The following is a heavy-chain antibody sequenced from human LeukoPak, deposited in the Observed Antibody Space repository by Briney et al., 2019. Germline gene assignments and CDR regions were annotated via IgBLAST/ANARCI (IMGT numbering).Heavy chain of an antibody. CDR2: IYYIGST. V-gene: IGHV4-59*01. J-gene: IGHJ3*02. CDR3: ARDYAFDI. Sequence: SETLSLTCTVSGDSISSYYWSWIRQPPGKGLEWIGYIYYIGSTNYDPSLKSRVTISVDTSKNQFSLKLSSVTAADTAVYYCARDYAFDIWGQGTMVTVSS. CDR1: GDSISSYY.